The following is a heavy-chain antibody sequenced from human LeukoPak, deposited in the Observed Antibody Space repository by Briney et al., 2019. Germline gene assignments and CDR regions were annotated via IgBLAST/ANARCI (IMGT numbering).Heavy chain of an antibody. CDR2: ISASVGST. D-gene: IGHD6-13*01. CDR1: GFTFSNSP. CDR3: AKDTGHSSSWSDY. V-gene: IGHV3-23*01. J-gene: IGHJ4*02. Sequence: GGSLRLSCAASGFTFSNSPMSWVRQAPGKGLEWVSGISASVGSTVYADSVKGRFTISRDNSKNTLYLQMNSLRAEDMALYYCAKDTGHSSSWSDYWGQGTLVTVSS.